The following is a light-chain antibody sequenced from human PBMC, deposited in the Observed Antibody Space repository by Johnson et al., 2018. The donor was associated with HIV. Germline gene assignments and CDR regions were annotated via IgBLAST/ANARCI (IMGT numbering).Light chain of an antibody. Sequence: QSVLTQPPSVSAAPGQKVTISCSGSSSNIESNSVSWYQQIPGTAPKLLIYENNKRPSGIPDRFSGSKSGTSATLGIAGLQTGDEADYYCGTWDSSLTSYVFGAGTKVTVL. CDR2: ENN. V-gene: IGLV1-51*02. CDR1: SSNIESNS. CDR3: GTWDSSLTSYV. J-gene: IGLJ1*01.